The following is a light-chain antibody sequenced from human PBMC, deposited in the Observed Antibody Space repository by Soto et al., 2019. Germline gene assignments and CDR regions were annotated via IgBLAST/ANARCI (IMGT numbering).Light chain of an antibody. CDR3: QQYGSSPWT. CDR2: GAS. V-gene: IGKV3-15*01. CDR1: QSVSSN. Sequence: EIGISQSPSTLSVSQGERATLSCRASQSVSSNLAWYQQKPGQAPRLLIYGASTRATGIPARFSGSGSGTDFTLTISRLEPEDFAVFYCQQYGSSPWTFGQGTKVDIK. J-gene: IGKJ1*01.